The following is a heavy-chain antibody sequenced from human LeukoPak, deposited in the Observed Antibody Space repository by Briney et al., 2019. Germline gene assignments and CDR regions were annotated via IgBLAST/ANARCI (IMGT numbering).Heavy chain of an antibody. CDR2: IKQEGSEK. D-gene: IGHD2-15*01. V-gene: IGHV3-7*01. J-gene: IGHJ6*03. CDR3: ARDRYCGSGGCPMDV. Sequence: GGSLRLSCVASGFTFSSYWMSWVRQAPGKGLEWVANIKQEGSEKYYVDSVKGRFTISRDNAKNSLYLQMNSLRVEDTAVYYCARDRYCGSGGCPMDVWGKGTTVTVSS. CDR1: GFTFSSYW.